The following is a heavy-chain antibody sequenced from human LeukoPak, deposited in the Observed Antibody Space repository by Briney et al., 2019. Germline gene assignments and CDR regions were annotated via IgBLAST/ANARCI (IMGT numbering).Heavy chain of an antibody. CDR2: INPDGTEP. V-gene: IGHV3-7*01. CDR1: GFTFSSSW. J-gene: IGHJ4*02. Sequence: QPGGSLRLSCAASGFTFSSSWMTWVRQSPGKGLDRVANINPDGTEPYLADSVKGRFTISRDNARNSLFLQMNSLRVEDTAVYYCVRDRGWQQFDFWGQGALVTVSS. D-gene: IGHD5-24*01. CDR3: VRDRGWQQFDF.